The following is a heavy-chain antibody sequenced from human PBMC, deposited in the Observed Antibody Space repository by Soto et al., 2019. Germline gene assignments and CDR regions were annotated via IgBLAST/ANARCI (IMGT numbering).Heavy chain of an antibody. CDR2: VYYSGSS. CDR3: AKLSCTSSTCYFPGWFDP. D-gene: IGHD2-2*01. Sequence: SETLSLTCTVSGDSISGGASFWSWIRQPPGKGLEWIANVYYSGSSYYNPSLKSRLTISVDTTKNQFSLQLKSVTAADTAVYYCAKLSCTSSTCYFPGWFDPWGQGTLVTVSS. CDR1: GDSISGGASF. J-gene: IGHJ5*02. V-gene: IGHV4-31*03.